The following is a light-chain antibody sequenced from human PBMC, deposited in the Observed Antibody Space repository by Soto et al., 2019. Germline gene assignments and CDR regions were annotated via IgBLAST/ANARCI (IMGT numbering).Light chain of an antibody. Sequence: EIVMTQSPATLSVSPGERATLSCRTSQSVNIHLAWYQQKPGQAPRLLIYAASTRATGIPARFSGSGSETEFTLTISSLQPEDFAVYYCQQYNNWPPYTFGQGTKLEI. CDR3: QQYNNWPPYT. CDR2: AAS. CDR1: QSVNIH. J-gene: IGKJ2*01. V-gene: IGKV3-15*01.